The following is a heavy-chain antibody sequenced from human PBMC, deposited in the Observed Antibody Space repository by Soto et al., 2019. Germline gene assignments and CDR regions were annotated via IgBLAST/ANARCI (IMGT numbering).Heavy chain of an antibody. CDR1: GFTFSSYS. CDR2: ISGSGGST. V-gene: IGHV3-23*01. CDR3: AKGAVAPFYYYYYYYMDV. J-gene: IGHJ6*03. Sequence: TGGSLRLSCAASGFTFSSYSMSWVRQAPGKGLEWVSAISGSGGSTYYADSVKGRFTISRDNSKNTLYLQMNSLRAEDTAVYYCAKGAVAPFYYYYYYYMDVWGKGTTVTVSS. D-gene: IGHD6-19*01.